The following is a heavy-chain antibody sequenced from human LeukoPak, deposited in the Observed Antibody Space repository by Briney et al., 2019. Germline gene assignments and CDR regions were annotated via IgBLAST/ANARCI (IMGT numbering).Heavy chain of an antibody. CDR3: ARGGNDRAFDI. CDR1: GGTFSSYA. CDR2: VIPILGIA. J-gene: IGHJ3*02. Sequence: SVKVSCKASGGTFSSYAISWVRQAPGQGLEWMGRVIPILGIANYAQKFQGRVTITADKSTSTAYMELSSLRSEDTAVYYCARGGNDRAFDIWGQGTMVTVSS. V-gene: IGHV1-69*04. D-gene: IGHD3-22*01.